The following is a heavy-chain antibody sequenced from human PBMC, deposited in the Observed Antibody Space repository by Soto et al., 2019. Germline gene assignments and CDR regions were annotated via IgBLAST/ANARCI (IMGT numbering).Heavy chain of an antibody. V-gene: IGHV4-31*03. CDR1: GGSISSGGYY. CDR2: IYYSGST. Sequence: QVQLQESGPGLVKPSQTLSLTCTVSGGSISSGGYYWSWIRQHPGKGLEWIGYIYYSGSTYYNPSLESRVTISVDTSKNQFSLKLSSVTAADTAVYYCARDRGSSSWQYYYYGMDVWGQGTTVTVSS. D-gene: IGHD6-13*01. J-gene: IGHJ6*02. CDR3: ARDRGSSSWQYYYYGMDV.